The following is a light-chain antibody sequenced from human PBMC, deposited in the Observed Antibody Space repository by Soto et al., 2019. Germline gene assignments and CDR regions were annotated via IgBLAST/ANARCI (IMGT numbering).Light chain of an antibody. CDR3: SSYTNSSRVV. Sequence: QSALTQPASVSGSPGQSITISCTGTSSDVGGYNYVSWYQQHPGKAPKLMIYDVSNRPSGVSNRFSGSKSGNTASLTISGLQAEDEADYYCSSYTNSSRVVFGGGTKVTVL. J-gene: IGLJ2*01. CDR2: DVS. V-gene: IGLV2-14*01. CDR1: SSDVGGYNY.